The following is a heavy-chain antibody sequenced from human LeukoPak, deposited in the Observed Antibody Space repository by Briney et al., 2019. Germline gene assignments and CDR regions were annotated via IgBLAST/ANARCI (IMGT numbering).Heavy chain of an antibody. Sequence: GGSLRLSCTASGFTFSSYAMTWVRQAPGKGLEWVSVISVSGSTTYLADSEKGRFTISRDNSKNTLYLQMNSLRAEDTAVYYCAKAGRFGSSIWADNWGQGTLVTVSS. CDR2: ISVSGSTT. CDR1: GFTFSSYA. V-gene: IGHV3-23*01. D-gene: IGHD6-13*01. J-gene: IGHJ4*02. CDR3: AKAGRFGSSIWADN.